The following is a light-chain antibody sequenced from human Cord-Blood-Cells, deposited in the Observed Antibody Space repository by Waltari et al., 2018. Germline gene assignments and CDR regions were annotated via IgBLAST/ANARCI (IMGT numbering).Light chain of an antibody. V-gene: IGLV3-27*01. CDR2: KDS. Sequence: SYELTQPSSVSVSPGQTARTTCSGDVLATKYARWFQQKPGQAPVLVIYKDSARPSGIPERFSGSSSGTTVTLTISGAQVEDEADYYCYSAADNNLVFGGGTKLTVL. CDR3: YSAADNNLV. CDR1: VLATKY. J-gene: IGLJ2*01.